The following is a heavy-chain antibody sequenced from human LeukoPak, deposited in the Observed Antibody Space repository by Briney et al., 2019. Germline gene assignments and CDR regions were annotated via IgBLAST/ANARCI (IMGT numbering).Heavy chain of an antibody. J-gene: IGHJ3*02. CDR1: GYSFNSQG. Sequence: ASVKVSRKASGYSFNSQGMNWVRQAPGQGLEWMGWINTDSGNPTYAQGFTGRFVFSLDSSVSTAYLQISNLMPEDTAKYYCAREILRFDTWGQGTMVTVSS. CDR3: AREILRFDT. V-gene: IGHV7-4-1*02. CDR2: INTDSGNP.